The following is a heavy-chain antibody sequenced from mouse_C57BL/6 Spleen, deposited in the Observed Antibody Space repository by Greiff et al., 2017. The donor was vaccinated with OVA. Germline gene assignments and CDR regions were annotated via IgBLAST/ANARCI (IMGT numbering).Heavy chain of an antibody. CDR3: ARGRYYGSSPCYFDY. Sequence: EVQLQESGPGLVKPSQSLSLTCSVTGYSITSGYYWNWIRQFPGNKLEWMGYISYDGSNNYNPSLKNRISITRDTSKNQFFLKLNSVTTEDTATYYCARGRYYGSSPCYFDYWGQGTTLTVSS. V-gene: IGHV3-6*01. D-gene: IGHD1-1*01. CDR1: GYSITSGYY. J-gene: IGHJ2*01. CDR2: ISYDGSN.